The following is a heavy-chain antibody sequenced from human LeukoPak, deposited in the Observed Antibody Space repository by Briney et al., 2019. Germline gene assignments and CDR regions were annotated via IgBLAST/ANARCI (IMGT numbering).Heavy chain of an antibody. Sequence: GGSLRLSCAASGFTFSSYAMHWVRKAPGKGLERVAVISYDGSNKYYADSVKGRFTISRDNSKNTLYLQMNSLRAEDTAVYYCAKPTGHYYDSRWYFDYWGQGTLVTVSS. D-gene: IGHD3-22*01. V-gene: IGHV3-30*04. CDR1: GFTFSSYA. CDR2: ISYDGSNK. CDR3: AKPTGHYYDSRWYFDY. J-gene: IGHJ4*02.